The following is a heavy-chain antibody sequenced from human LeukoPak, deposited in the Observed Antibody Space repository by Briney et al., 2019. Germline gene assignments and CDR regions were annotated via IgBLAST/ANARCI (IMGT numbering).Heavy chain of an antibody. CDR2: IYSGGST. CDR1: GFTVSSNY. J-gene: IGHJ4*02. V-gene: IGHV3-53*01. D-gene: IGHD6-19*01. Sequence: GGSLRLPCAASGFTVSSNYMSWVRQAPGKGLEWVSVIYSGGSTYYADSVKGRFTISRDNSKNTLYLQMNSLRAEDTAVYYCASRPLYSSGWPPRDYWGQGTLVTVSS. CDR3: ASRPLYSSGWPPRDY.